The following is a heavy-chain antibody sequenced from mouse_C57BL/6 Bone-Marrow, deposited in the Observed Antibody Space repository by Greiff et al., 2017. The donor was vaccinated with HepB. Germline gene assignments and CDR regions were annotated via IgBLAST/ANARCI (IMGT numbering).Heavy chain of an antibody. CDR3: AREGWDWFAY. D-gene: IGHD1-1*02. CDR2: ISYDGSN. J-gene: IGHJ3*01. CDR1: GYSITSGYY. Sequence: EVKLMESGPGLVKPSQSLSLTCSVTGYSITSGYYWNWIRQFPGNKLEWMGYISYDGSNNYNPSLKNRISITRDTSKNQFFLKLNSVTTEDTATYYCAREGWDWFAYWGQGTLVTVSA. V-gene: IGHV3-6*01.